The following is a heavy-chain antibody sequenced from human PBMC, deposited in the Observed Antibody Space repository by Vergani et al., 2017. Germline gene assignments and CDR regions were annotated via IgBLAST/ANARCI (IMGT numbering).Heavy chain of an antibody. Sequence: QVQLVQSGAEVKTPGASVKVSCTASGYTFTRYDINWVRQATGQGLEWMGWMNPNSGNTGYAQKFQGWVTMTRDTSISTAYMELSRLRSDDTAVYYCATSDYYDSSGYGAFDIWGQGTMVTVSS. V-gene: IGHV1-8*01. J-gene: IGHJ3*02. CDR2: MNPNSGNT. CDR1: GYTFTRYD. CDR3: ATSDYYDSSGYGAFDI. D-gene: IGHD3-22*01.